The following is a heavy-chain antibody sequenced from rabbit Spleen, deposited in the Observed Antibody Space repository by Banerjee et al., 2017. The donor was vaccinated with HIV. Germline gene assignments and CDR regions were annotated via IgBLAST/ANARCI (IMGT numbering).Heavy chain of an antibody. CDR1: GFTFSSNYY. V-gene: IGHV1S40*01. Sequence: QSLEESGGDLVKPGASLTLTCTASGFTFSSNYYMCWVRQAPGKGLEWIACIYAGRGGTDYANWVNGRFTISSDNAQYTVDLQMNSLTAADTATYFCARERSVYYTGIDLWGQGTLVTVS. CDR2: IYAGRGGT. J-gene: IGHJ6*01. CDR3: ARERSVYYTGIDL. D-gene: IGHD1-1*01.